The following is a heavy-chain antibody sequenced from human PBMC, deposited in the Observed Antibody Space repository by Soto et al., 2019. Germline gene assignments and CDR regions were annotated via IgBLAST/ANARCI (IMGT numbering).Heavy chain of an antibody. CDR3: AKDRQDHNSVWDPFDV. J-gene: IGHJ3*01. V-gene: IGHV3-23*01. D-gene: IGHD1-20*01. CDR2: IGGGDDDT. Sequence: EAQLLESGGGLGQPGGSLRLSCAASGFTFNIYAMSWVRQAPGKGLEWVSSIGGGDDDTYYADSVKGRFTISRDNSKNTVFLQMTSLRAEDTAIYYCAKDRQDHNSVWDPFDVWGQGTLVTVSS. CDR1: GFTFNIYA.